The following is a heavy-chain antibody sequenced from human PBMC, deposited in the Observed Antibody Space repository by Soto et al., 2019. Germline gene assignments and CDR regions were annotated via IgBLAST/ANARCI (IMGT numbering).Heavy chain of an antibody. CDR1: GCSISSFY. V-gene: IGHV4-59*01. Sequence: SLETLSLTCTVPGCSISSFYLGWVRQPPGEGLEWIGYIYYSGSTNYNPSLKSRVTISVDTSKNQFSLKLSSVTAADTAVYYCAREPKWGSGSYGFFDYWGQGTLVTVSS. D-gene: IGHD1-26*01. CDR3: AREPKWGSGSYGFFDY. J-gene: IGHJ4*02. CDR2: IYYSGST.